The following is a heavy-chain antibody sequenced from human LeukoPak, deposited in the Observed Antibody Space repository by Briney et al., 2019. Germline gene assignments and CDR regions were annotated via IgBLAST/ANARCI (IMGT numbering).Heavy chain of an antibody. CDR3: AKGDYYGSGRNFDY. CDR1: GFTFSSYG. D-gene: IGHD3-10*01. J-gene: IGHJ4*02. CDR2: IRYDGSNK. Sequence: GGSLRLSCAASGFTFSSYGMHWVRQAPGKGLEWVAFIRYDGSNKYYADSVKGRFTISRDNSKNTLYLQMNSLRAEDTAVYYCAKGDYYGSGRNFDYWGQGTLVTVSS. V-gene: IGHV3-30*02.